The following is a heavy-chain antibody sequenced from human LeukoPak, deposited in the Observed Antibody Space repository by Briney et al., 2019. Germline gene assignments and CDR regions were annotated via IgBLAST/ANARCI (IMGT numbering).Heavy chain of an antibody. CDR1: GYSISSGYY. D-gene: IGHD6-19*01. V-gene: IGHV4-38-2*02. CDR3: ARGYSSGWYEGGAYYFDY. J-gene: IGHJ4*02. Sequence: SETLSLTCTVSGYSISSGYYWGWIRQPPGKGLEWIGSIYHSGSTYYNPSLKSRVTISVDTSKNQFSLKLSSVTAADTAVYYCARGYSSGWYEGGAYYFDYWGQGTLVTVSS. CDR2: IYHSGST.